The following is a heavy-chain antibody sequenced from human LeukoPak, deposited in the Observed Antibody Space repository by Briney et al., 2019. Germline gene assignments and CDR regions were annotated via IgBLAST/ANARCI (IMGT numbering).Heavy chain of an antibody. V-gene: IGHV3-64*01. CDR2: ISSNGGST. Sequence: SGGSLRLSCAASGFTFSSYAMHWVRQAPGKGLEYVSAISSNGGSTYYANSVKGRFTISRDNSKNTLYLQMGSLRAEDMAVYYCARAGVLVAGFDYWGQGTLVTVSS. J-gene: IGHJ4*02. CDR3: ARAGVLVAGFDY. D-gene: IGHD2-2*01. CDR1: GFTFSSYA.